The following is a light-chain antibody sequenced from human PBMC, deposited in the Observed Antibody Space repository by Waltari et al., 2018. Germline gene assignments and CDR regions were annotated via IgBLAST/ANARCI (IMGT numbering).Light chain of an antibody. CDR3: QQFHSTPIT. V-gene: IGKV4-1*01. CDR2: WAS. Sequence: DIVMTQSPDSLAVSLGERATINCKSSQSVLYTSNNKNNLAWFQQKPGQPPKLLIYWASTRESRVPDRFSGSGSGTDFSLTISSLQAEDVAVYFCQQFHSTPITFGQGTRLEI. CDR1: QSVLYTSNNKNN. J-gene: IGKJ5*01.